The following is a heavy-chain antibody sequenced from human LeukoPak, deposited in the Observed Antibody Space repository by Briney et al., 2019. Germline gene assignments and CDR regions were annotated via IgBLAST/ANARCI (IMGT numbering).Heavy chain of an antibody. D-gene: IGHD4-17*01. CDR1: GYKFTNYW. CDR2: IYPGDSET. V-gene: IGHV5-51*01. Sequence: GESLKISCKASGYKFTNYWIGWVRQMPGKGLEWLTIIYPGDSETRYSPSFQGQVTISADKSIGTMYLQWSSLKASDTAMYYCARALRTGQGDYVPVLWGQGTLVIVSS. J-gene: IGHJ4*02. CDR3: ARALRTGQGDYVPVL.